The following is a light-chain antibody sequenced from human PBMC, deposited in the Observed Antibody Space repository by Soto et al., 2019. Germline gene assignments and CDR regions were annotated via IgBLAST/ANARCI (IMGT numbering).Light chain of an antibody. J-gene: IGKJ4*01. CDR2: GAS. CDR3: QQYNSWPLT. Sequence: EIVMTQSPATLSVSPGERATLSCRASQSVSINLAWYQQKPGQAPRLLIYGASTRATGIPARFSGSGSGTEFTLTISGLQSEDFAVYYCQQYNSWPLTFGGGTKVEIK. V-gene: IGKV3-15*01. CDR1: QSVSIN.